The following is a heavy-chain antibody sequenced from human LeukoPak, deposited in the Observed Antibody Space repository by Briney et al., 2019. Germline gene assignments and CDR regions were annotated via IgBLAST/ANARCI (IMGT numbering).Heavy chain of an antibody. Sequence: GGSLRLSCAASGFTFDDYAMHWVRQAPGKGLEWVSGISWYCGSIGYADSVKGRFTISRDNAKNSLYLQMNSLRAEDTALYYCAKDLRGVTSIYYYYYGMDVWGQGTTVTVSS. CDR2: ISWYCGSI. J-gene: IGHJ6*02. D-gene: IGHD2-21*02. V-gene: IGHV3-9*01. CDR3: AKDLRGVTSIYYYYYGMDV. CDR1: GFTFDDYA.